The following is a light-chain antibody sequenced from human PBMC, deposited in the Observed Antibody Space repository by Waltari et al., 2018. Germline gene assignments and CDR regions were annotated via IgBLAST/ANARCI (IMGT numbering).Light chain of an antibody. V-gene: IGLV10-54*01. Sequence: QAGLTQPPSVSKDLRQTATLTCTGDSNNVGNEGAAWLQHHQGHPPKLMSFRNNERPSGTSGRFSASRSESTASLTITGIQPGDEADYYCSAWDSGLRAWVFGGGTKLTVL. CDR3: SAWDSGLRAWV. CDR2: RNN. J-gene: IGLJ3*02. CDR1: SNNVGNEG.